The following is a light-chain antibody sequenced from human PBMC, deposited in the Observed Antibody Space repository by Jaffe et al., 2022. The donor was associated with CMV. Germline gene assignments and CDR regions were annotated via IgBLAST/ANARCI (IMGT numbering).Light chain of an antibody. Sequence: QSALTQPASVSGSPGQSITISCTGTSSDVGAYNYVSWYQQHPGEAPKLMIYDVSNRPSGISNRFSGSKSGNTASLTISGLQAEDEADYYCSSYTNSSNWVFGGGTKLTVL. CDR3: SSYTNSSNWV. V-gene: IGLV2-14*03. J-gene: IGLJ3*02. CDR1: SSDVGAYNY. CDR2: DVS.